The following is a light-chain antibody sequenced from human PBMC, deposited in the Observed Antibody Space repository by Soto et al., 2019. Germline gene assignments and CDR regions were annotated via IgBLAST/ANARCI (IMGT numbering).Light chain of an antibody. CDR2: DAS. V-gene: IGKV3-11*01. J-gene: IGKJ3*01. CDR1: QSVSSY. Sequence: EIVLTQSPATLSLSPGERATLSCRARQSVSSYLAWYQQKPGQAPRLLIYDASNMATGSPARFSGSGSGTDFTLTLSSLEPEAFAVYYCQQRSNWPAITFGPGTKVDIK. CDR3: QQRSNWPAIT.